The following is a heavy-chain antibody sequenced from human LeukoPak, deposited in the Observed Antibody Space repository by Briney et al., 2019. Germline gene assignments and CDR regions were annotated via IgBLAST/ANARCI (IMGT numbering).Heavy chain of an antibody. CDR1: GGSISSSNW. V-gene: IGHV4-4*02. Sequence: SSETLSLTCAVSGGSISSSNWWSWVRQLPGKGLEWIGEIYHSGSTNYNPSLKSRVTISVDTSKNQFSLKLSSVTAADTAVYYCARDFTAMGDAFDIWGQGTMVTVSS. J-gene: IGHJ3*02. D-gene: IGHD5-18*01. CDR3: ARDFTAMGDAFDI. CDR2: IYHSGST.